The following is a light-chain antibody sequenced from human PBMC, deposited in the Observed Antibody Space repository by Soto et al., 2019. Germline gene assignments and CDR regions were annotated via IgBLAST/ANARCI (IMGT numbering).Light chain of an antibody. Sequence: EIVMTQSPATLSVSPGERATLSCRASRSVSNNLAWHQQKPGQAPRLLIYGASTRATGIPARFSGSWSGTEFTLTISSLQSEDSAVYYCKQYNNWPLTFGQGTRLEI. V-gene: IGKV3-15*01. CDR3: KQYNNWPLT. J-gene: IGKJ5*01. CDR1: RSVSNN. CDR2: GAS.